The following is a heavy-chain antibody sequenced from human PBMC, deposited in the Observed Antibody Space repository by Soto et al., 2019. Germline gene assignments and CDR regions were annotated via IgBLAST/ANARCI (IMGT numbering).Heavy chain of an antibody. CDR2: IYYSGST. J-gene: IGHJ4*02. D-gene: IGHD6-19*01. V-gene: IGHV4-30-4*01. CDR1: GGSISSGDYY. CDR3: AREEVSSGWYDLRRSFDY. Sequence: PSETLSLTCTVSGGSISSGDYYWSWIRQPPGKGLEWIGYIYYSGSTYYNPSLKSRVTISVDTSKNQFSLKLSSVTAADTAVYYCAREEVSSGWYDLRRSFDYWGQGTLVTVSS.